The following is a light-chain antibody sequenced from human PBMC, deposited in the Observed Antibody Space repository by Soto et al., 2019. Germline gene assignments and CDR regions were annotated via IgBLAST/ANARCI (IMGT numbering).Light chain of an antibody. CDR1: QGISKY. V-gene: IGKV1-27*01. CDR3: QEYNSAPYT. Sequence: DIQMTQSPSSLSASVGDRVTITCRASQGISKYLAWYQQKLGKVPKLLIYAASTLQSGVPSRFSGSGSGTDFTLTINRLQPEDVATYYCQEYNSAPYTFGQGTKLEIK. J-gene: IGKJ2*01. CDR2: AAS.